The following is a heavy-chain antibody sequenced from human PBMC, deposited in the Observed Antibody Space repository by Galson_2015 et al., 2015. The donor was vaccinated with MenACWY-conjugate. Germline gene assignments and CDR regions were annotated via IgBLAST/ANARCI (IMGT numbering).Heavy chain of an antibody. CDR2: IRYDGSNK. D-gene: IGHD2-21*02. CDR3: ANLPLAYCGGDCYPDNDAFEI. Sequence: SLRLSCAASGFTFSSYGMHWVRQAPGKGLEWVAFIRYDGSNKYYADSVKGRFTISRDNSKNTLYLQMNSLRAEDTAVYYCANLPLAYCGGDCYPDNDAFEIWGQGTMVTVSS. CDR1: GFTFSSYG. J-gene: IGHJ3*02. V-gene: IGHV3-30*02.